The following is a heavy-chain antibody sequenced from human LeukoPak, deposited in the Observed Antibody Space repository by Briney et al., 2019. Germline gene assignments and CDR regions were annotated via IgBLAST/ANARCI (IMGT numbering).Heavy chain of an antibody. CDR3: ARLGPPNCSGGSCLFDY. CDR2: IHYSGST. CDR1: GGSISSGGYS. J-gene: IGHJ4*02. D-gene: IGHD2-15*01. Sequence: SETLSLTCTVSGGSISSGGYSWSWIRQHPGKGLEWIGYIHYSGSTYYNPSLRSRVTISLDTSKNHFSLRLSSVTAADTAVYYCARLGPPNCSGGSCLFDYWGQGTLVTVSS. V-gene: IGHV4-31*03.